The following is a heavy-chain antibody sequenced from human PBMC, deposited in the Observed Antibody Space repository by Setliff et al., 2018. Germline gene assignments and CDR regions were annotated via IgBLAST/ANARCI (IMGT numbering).Heavy chain of an antibody. CDR3: ARTGTYRYFDY. CDR2: VYYSGIA. V-gene: IGHV4-59*08. J-gene: IGHJ4*02. CDR1: GGSISTYY. D-gene: IGHD1-1*01. Sequence: PSETLSLTCTVSGGSISTYYWSWIRQPPGKGLEWIGYVYYSGIANYSSSLKSRLTISVDTSKNQFSLKLRSVTAADTAVYYCARTGTYRYFDYWGQGALVTVSS.